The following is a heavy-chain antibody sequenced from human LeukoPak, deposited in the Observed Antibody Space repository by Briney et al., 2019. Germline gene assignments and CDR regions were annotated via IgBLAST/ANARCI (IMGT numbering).Heavy chain of an antibody. V-gene: IGHV3-23*01. CDR1: GFTFSSYA. CDR3: AKVGNYYDSSGFDY. CDR2: ISGSGGNT. D-gene: IGHD3-22*01. Sequence: GGSLRLSCAASGFTFSSYAMSWVRQAPGKGLEWVSAISGSGGNTYYADSVKGRFTISRDNSKNTLYLQMNSLRAEDTAVYYCAKVGNYYDSSGFDYWGQGTLVTVSS. J-gene: IGHJ4*02.